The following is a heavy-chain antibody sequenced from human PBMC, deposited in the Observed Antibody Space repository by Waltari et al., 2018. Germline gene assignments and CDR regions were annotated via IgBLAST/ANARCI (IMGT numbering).Heavy chain of an antibody. CDR3: ARGSDILTGYYLGLEPSYTFDY. CDR2: IYYSGST. Sequence: QVQLQESGPGLVKPSETLSLTCTVSGGSISSYYWSWIRQPPGKGLEWIGYIYYSGSTNYNPSLKSRVTISVDTSKNQFSLKLSSVTAADTAVYYCARGSDILTGYYLGLEPSYTFDYWGQGTLVTVSS. V-gene: IGHV4-59*01. J-gene: IGHJ4*02. D-gene: IGHD3-9*01. CDR1: GGSISSYY.